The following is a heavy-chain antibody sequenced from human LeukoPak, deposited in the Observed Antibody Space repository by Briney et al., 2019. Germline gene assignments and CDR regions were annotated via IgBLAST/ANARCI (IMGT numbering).Heavy chain of an antibody. J-gene: IGHJ5*02. CDR2: IIPIFGTA. CDR1: GYTFTSYG. CDR3: ARTLVIPNWFDP. V-gene: IGHV1-69*13. Sequence: ASVKVSCKASGYTFTSYGISWVRQAPGQGLEWMGGIIPIFGTANYAQKFQGRVTITADESTSTAYMELSSLRSEDTAVYYCARTLVIPNWFDPWGQGTLVTVSS. D-gene: IGHD3-9*01.